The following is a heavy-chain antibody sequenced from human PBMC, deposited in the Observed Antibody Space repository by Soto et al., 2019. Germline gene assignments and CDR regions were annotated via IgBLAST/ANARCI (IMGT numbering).Heavy chain of an antibody. V-gene: IGHV3-64D*08. CDR2: ISSNGGST. D-gene: IGHD6-19*01. J-gene: IGHJ4*02. CDR3: VKVSSGWSYYFDY. CDR1: GFTFSSYA. Sequence: GGSLRLSCSASGFTFSSYAMHWVRQAPGKGLEYVSAISSNGGSTYYADSVKGRFTISRDNSKNTLYLQMSSLRAEDTAVYYCVKVSSGWSYYFDYWGQGTLVTVSS.